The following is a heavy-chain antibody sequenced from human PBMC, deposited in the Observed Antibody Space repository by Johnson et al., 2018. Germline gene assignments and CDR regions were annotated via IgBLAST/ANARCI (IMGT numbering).Heavy chain of an antibody. V-gene: IGHV4-31*03. CDR1: NDSMSSGDYF. CDR2: IHNSGNT. Sequence: QVQLQESGPGLVKPSQTLSLTCTVSNDSMSSGDYFWSWIRQHPGKGLEWIGYIHNSGNTYYSPSLETRVSISVDTSRNQFSLKLSSVTAADPAGYYCARKPVVPSAIDYFDFWGQGTLVTVSS. J-gene: IGHJ4*02. D-gene: IGHD2-2*02. CDR3: ARKPVVPSAIDYFDF.